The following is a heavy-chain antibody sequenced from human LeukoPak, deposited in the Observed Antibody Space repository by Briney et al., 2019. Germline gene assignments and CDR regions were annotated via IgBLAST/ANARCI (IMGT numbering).Heavy chain of an antibody. CDR2: ISYDGSNK. D-gene: IGHD3-9*01. J-gene: IGHJ4*02. CDR1: GFTFSSYA. CDR3: ARVLRYFDWLSASFDY. Sequence: GRSLRLSCAASGFTFSSYAMHWVRQAPGKGLECVAVISYDGSNKYYADSVKGRFTISRDNSKNTLYLQMNSLRAEDTAVYYCARVLRYFDWLSASFDYWGQGTLVTVSS. V-gene: IGHV3-30*04.